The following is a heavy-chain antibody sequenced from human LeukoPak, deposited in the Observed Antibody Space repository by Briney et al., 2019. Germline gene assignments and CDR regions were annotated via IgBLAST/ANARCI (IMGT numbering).Heavy chain of an antibody. CDR1: GGSISSYY. J-gene: IGHJ4*02. CDR2: IYYSGST. Sequence: SETLSLTCTVSGGSISSYYWSWIRQPPGKGLEWIGYIYYSGSTNYNPSLKSRVTISIDTSKNQFSLKLSSVTAADTAVYYCASLRGGNFQFDYWGQGTLVTVSS. CDR3: ASLRGGNFQFDY. D-gene: IGHD4-23*01. V-gene: IGHV4-59*01.